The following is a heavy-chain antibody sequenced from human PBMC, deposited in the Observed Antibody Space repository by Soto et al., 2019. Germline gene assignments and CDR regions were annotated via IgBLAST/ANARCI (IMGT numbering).Heavy chain of an antibody. CDR2: ISSSGSTI. D-gene: IGHD3-3*01. V-gene: IGHV3-48*03. Sequence: EVQLVESGGGLVQPGGSLRLSCAASGFTFSSYEMNWVRQAPGKGLEWVSYISSSGSTIYYADSVKGRFTISRDNSKDTVYLEMNSLRPEDTALYYCARELGTIFDIDSWGQGTLVTVSS. J-gene: IGHJ5*02. CDR3: ARELGTIFDIDS. CDR1: GFTFSSYE.